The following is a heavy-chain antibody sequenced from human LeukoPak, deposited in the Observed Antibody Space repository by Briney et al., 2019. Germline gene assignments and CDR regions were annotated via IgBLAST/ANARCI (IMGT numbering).Heavy chain of an antibody. CDR3: ARGRSDIVVVPAAI. V-gene: IGHV4-38-2*02. J-gene: IGHJ4*02. CDR2: IYHSGST. D-gene: IGHD2-2*02. Sequence: KPSETLSLTCTVSGYSISSGYYWGWIRQPPGKGLEWIGSIYHSGSTYYNPSLKSRVTISVDTSKNQFSLKLSSVTAADTAVYYCARGRSDIVVVPAAIWGQGTLVTVSS. CDR1: GYSISSGYY.